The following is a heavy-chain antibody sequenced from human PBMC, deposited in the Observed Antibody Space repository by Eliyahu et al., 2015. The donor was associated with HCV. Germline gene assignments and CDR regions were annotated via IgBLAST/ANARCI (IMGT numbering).Heavy chain of an antibody. D-gene: IGHD5-24*01. CDR2: IYYSGNT. CDR1: GASISSYY. V-gene: IGHV4-59*01. CDR3: ARGRDGYTYHFDY. Sequence: VSGASISSYYWTWIRQPPGKGLEWIGHIYYSGNTDYNPSLKSRVSISVDTANNQFSLKLSSVTAADTAVYYCARGRDGYTYHFDYWGQGTLVTVSS. J-gene: IGHJ4*02.